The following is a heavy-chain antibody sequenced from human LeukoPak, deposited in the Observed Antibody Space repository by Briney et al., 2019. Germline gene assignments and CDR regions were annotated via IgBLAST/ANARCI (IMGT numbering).Heavy chain of an antibody. D-gene: IGHD6-13*01. CDR2: VNSDGSST. V-gene: IGHV3-74*01. Sequence: GGSLRLSCAASGFTVSSNYMSWVRQAPGKGLVWVSRVNSDGSSTSYADPVKGRFTISRDNAKNTVYLQMNSLRAEDTAVYYCGRGGKVEQLVLARWGQGSLVTVSS. CDR3: GRGGKVEQLVLAR. CDR1: GFTVSSNY. J-gene: IGHJ1*01.